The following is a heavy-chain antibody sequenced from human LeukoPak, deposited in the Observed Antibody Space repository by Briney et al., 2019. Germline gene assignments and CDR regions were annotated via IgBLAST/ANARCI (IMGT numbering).Heavy chain of an antibody. Sequence: GGSLRLSCAASGFTFSSYGMHWVRQAPGKGLEWVAVISYDGSNKYYADSVKGRFTISRDNSKNTLYLQMNSLRAEDTAVYYCARVRGGYDYHFDYWGQGTLVTVSS. CDR1: GFTFSSYG. CDR3: ARVRGGYDYHFDY. D-gene: IGHD5-12*01. J-gene: IGHJ4*02. CDR2: ISYDGSNK. V-gene: IGHV3-30*03.